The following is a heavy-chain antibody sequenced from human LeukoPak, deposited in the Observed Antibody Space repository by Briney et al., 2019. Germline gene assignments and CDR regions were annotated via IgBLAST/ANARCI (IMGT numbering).Heavy chain of an antibody. D-gene: IGHD6-13*01. CDR2: IKDDGSGK. Sequence: PGGSLRLSCAASGFTFSNYAMNWVRQAPGEGLEWVANIKDDGSGKYYVDSLKGRFTISRDNAKNSLYLQMNSLRAEDTAVYYCARVGYSSSWSPSDYWGQGALVTVSS. CDR3: ARVGYSSSWSPSDY. J-gene: IGHJ4*02. CDR1: GFTFSNYA. V-gene: IGHV3-7*01.